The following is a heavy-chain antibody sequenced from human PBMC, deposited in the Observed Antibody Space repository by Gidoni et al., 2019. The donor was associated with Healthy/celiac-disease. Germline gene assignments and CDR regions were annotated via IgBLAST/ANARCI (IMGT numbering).Heavy chain of an antibody. J-gene: IGHJ4*02. V-gene: IGHV3-48*03. Sequence: EVQLVESGGGLVQPGGSLRLSCAASGFTFSRYEMNWVRQAPGKGLEWVSYISSSSSTIYYADSVKDRFTISRDNAKNSLYLQMNSLRAEDTAVYYCARERCARGIDYWGQGTLVTVSS. D-gene: IGHD2-8*01. CDR2: ISSSSSTI. CDR3: ARERCARGIDY. CDR1: GFTFSRYE.